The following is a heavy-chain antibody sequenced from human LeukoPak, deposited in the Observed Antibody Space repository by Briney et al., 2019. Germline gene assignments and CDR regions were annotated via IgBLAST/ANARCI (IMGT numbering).Heavy chain of an antibody. J-gene: IGHJ4*02. CDR2: IKAGNGDT. D-gene: IGHD2-21*01. CDR3: TRDDCGDTCYPGGY. CDR1: GYIFTKYV. V-gene: IGHV1-3*01. Sequence: ASVKVSCKASGYIFTKYVVHWVRQAPGQRPEWMGWIKAGNGDTKYSQNFQDRLTITRDTSASTVYMELSSLTSEDTALYYCTRDDCGDTCYPGGYWGQGTLVTVSS.